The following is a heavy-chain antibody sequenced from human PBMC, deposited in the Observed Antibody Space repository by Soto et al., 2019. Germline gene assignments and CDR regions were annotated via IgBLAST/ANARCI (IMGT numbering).Heavy chain of an antibody. Sequence: VGSLRLSCAASGFTFRNYAMTWARQAPGKGLEWVSSLLRSGSSAYYADSVRGRFSISSDTSANSLYLQMDNLRAEDTAIYYCAKDAISGDGIWLMDSWGQGTVVTVSS. V-gene: IGHV3-23*01. CDR3: AKDAISGDGIWLMDS. CDR1: GFTFRNYA. J-gene: IGHJ5*02. CDR2: LLRSGSSA. D-gene: IGHD4-17*01.